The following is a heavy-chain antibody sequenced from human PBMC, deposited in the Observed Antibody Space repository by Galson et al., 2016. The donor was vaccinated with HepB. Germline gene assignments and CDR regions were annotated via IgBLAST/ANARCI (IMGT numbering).Heavy chain of an antibody. CDR3: GGFMSGVDY. CDR1: GFTFHAYS. D-gene: IGHD3-10*02. CDR2: ISADSSYI. V-gene: IGHV3-21*01. Sequence: SLRLSCAASGFTFHAYSMTWVRQAPGKGLEWVSSISADSSYISYAASLKGRFTISRDNTKNSLFLRMNSLRAEDTAVYFCGGFMSGVDYWGQGALVTVSS. J-gene: IGHJ4*02.